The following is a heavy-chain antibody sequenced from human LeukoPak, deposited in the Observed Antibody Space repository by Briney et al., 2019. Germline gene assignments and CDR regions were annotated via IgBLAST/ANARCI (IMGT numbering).Heavy chain of an antibody. CDR1: GYTFTIYG. D-gene: IGHD4-17*01. J-gene: IGHJ6*02. CDR2: ISAYNGNT. CDR3: ARDWYGDYTGYYYYGMDV. Sequence: ASVKVSCKASGYTFTIYGISWVRQAPGQGLEWMGWISAYNGNTNYAQKLQGRVTMTTDTSTSTAYMELRSLRSDDTAVYYCARDWYGDYTGYYYYGMDVWGQGTTVTVSS. V-gene: IGHV1-18*01.